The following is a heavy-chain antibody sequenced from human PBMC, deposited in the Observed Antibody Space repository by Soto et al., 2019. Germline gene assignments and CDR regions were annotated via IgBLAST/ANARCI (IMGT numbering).Heavy chain of an antibody. V-gene: IGHV1-18*04. CDR3: AGHWSGIAASGTMVRYDYCYCGMDV. CDR1: GYTFTSYG. Sequence: TSVKVSCKDSGYTFTSYGISWVRPAPGQGLEWMGWISAYTGNTNYAQKLQGRVTMTTDTSTSTAYLELRSLRSDDTAVYYCAGHWSGIAASGTMVRYDYCYCGMDVWGRGTTGTVS. CDR2: ISAYTGNT. J-gene: IGHJ6*02. D-gene: IGHD6-13*01.